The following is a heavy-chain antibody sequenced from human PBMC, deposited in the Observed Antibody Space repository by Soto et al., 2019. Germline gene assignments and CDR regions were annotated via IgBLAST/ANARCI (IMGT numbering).Heavy chain of an antibody. CDR3: TTQFISGSYYFDY. Sequence: EVQLVESGGGLVKPGGSLRLSCAASGFTFSNAWMSWVRQAPGKGLEWVGRIKSKTDGGTTDYAAPVKGRFTISRDDSKNTLYLQMNSLKTEDTAVYYCTTQFISGSYYFDYWGQGTLVTVSS. CDR1: GFTFSNAW. D-gene: IGHD6-13*01. J-gene: IGHJ4*02. V-gene: IGHV3-15*01. CDR2: IKSKTDGGTT.